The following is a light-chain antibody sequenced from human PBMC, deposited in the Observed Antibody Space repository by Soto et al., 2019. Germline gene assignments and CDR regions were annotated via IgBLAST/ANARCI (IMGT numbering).Light chain of an antibody. V-gene: IGKV3D-20*02. CDR3: QQRGIWPLT. Sequence: EIVLTQSPGTLSLSPGERATLSCRASHTISSSYLAWYQQKPGQAPRLLMYGISRRATGIPDRFSGSGSGTDFTLTISSLEPEDVAVYFCQQRGIWPLTFGGGTRVEIK. CDR2: GIS. CDR1: HTISSSY. J-gene: IGKJ4*01.